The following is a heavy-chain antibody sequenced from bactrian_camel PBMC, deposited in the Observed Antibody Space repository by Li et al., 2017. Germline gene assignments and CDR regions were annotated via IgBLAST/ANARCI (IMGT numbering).Heavy chain of an antibody. CDR3: AAVRGQAGDAAICFKGWAAFNY. CDR1: GFTARSYY. Sequence: QLVESGGGSVQAGGSLKLSCAGSGFTARSYYMGYFRQFPGKEREGVAMIDSGGRTWYSDSVKGRFTISQDNSWTPLILQMHNLKPEDTAIYTCAAVRGQAGDAAICFKGWAAFNYFGQGTQVTVS. D-gene: IGHD5*01. V-gene: IGHV3S55*01. J-gene: IGHJ4*01. CDR2: IDSGGRT.